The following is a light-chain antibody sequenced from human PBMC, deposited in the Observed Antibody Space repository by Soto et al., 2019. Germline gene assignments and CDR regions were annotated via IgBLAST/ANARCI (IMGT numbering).Light chain of an antibody. J-gene: IGKJ5*01. V-gene: IGKV1-5*01. CDR1: QRIXSR. Sequence: IQMTQYPSTLSASAGDRVTITCRASQRIXSRLAWSQQKPGKAPKFLXDDASSLERGVPSRFSGSGSGTEFTLTISSLHPYDFATYYCQQGYDTPSTFGQGTRLEIK. CDR3: QQGYDTPST. CDR2: DAS.